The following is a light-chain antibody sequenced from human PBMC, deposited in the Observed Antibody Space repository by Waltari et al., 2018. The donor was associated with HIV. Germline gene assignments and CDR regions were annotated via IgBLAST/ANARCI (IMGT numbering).Light chain of an antibody. V-gene: IGLV2-8*01. CDR3: SSYAGRV. CDR1: SSDVGGYNY. CDR2: EVT. Sequence: QSALTQPPSASGSPGQSVTISCTGTSSDVGGYNYVFWYQQHPSKAPKLMIYEVTKGHYGVPDRCSDSKSGHTASLTVSGLQAEDEADYYCSSYAGRVFGTGTKVTVL. J-gene: IGLJ1*01.